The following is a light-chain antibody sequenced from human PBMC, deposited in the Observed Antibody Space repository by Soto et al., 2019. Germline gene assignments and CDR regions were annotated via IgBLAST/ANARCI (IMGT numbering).Light chain of an antibody. Sequence: ETVFTQSPGTLSLSPGERATLSCRASQSVNNNLAWYQQELGQAPRVLIYGASTRAAGIPARFSGSGSGTDFTLTIGRLEPEDFAVYYCQQYLVTPWTFGQGTKVDIK. CDR1: QSVNNN. V-gene: IGKV3-20*01. J-gene: IGKJ1*01. CDR2: GAS. CDR3: QQYLVTPWT.